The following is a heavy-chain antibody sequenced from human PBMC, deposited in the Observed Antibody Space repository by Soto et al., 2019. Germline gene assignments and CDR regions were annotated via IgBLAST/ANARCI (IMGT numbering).Heavy chain of an antibody. V-gene: IGHV1-69*13. Sequence: GASVKVSCKASGGTFSSYAISWVRQAPGQGLEWMGGIIPILGTANYAQKFQGRVTITADESTSTAYMELSSLRSEDTAVYYCARSLRETMIVVVLPAFDIWGQGTMVTVSS. CDR1: GGTFSSYA. CDR3: ARSLRETMIVVVLPAFDI. CDR2: IIPILGTA. D-gene: IGHD3-22*01. J-gene: IGHJ3*02.